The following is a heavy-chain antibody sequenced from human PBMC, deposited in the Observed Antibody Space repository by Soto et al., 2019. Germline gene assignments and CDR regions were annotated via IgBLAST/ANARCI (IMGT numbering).Heavy chain of an antibody. J-gene: IGHJ3*02. CDR1: GGTFSSYA. D-gene: IGHD6-13*01. Sequence: QVQLVQSGAEVKKPGSSVKVSCKASGGTFSSYAINWVRQAPGQGLEWMGGIIPIFGTANYAQKFQGRVTITADESTSTANMALRSLRSEDTAVYSCAIELGGRPKQDAFDIWGQGTMVTVSS. CDR3: AIELGGRPKQDAFDI. CDR2: IIPIFGTA. V-gene: IGHV1-69*01.